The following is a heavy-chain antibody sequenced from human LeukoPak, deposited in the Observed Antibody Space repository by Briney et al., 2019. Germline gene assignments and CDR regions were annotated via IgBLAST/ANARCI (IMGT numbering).Heavy chain of an antibody. CDR2: MNPNSGNT. CDR1: GYTFTSYD. Sequence: GASVKVSCKASGYTFTSYDINWVRQATGQGLEWMGWMNPNSGNTGYAQKFQGRVTMTRNTSISTAYMELSSLRSEDTAVYSCARGSSRRYFDWFNPRRYSYYYYYMDVWGKGTTVTISS. CDR3: ARGSSRRYFDWFNPRRYSYYYYYMDV. V-gene: IGHV1-8*01. D-gene: IGHD3-9*01. J-gene: IGHJ6*03.